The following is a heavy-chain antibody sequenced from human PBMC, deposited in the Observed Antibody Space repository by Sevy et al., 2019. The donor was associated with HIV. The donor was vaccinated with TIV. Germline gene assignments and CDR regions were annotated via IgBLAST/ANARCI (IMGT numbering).Heavy chain of an antibody. Sequence: GGSLRLSCAASGFTFSSYAMHWVRQAPGKGLEWVAVISYDGSNKYYADSVKGRFTISRDNSKNTLYLQMNSLRAEDTAVYYCARNGKSWIQQWFYWGQGTLVTVSS. CDR2: ISYDGSNK. V-gene: IGHV3-30*04. CDR1: GFTFSSYA. CDR3: ARNGKSWIQQWFY. D-gene: IGHD5-18*01. J-gene: IGHJ4*02.